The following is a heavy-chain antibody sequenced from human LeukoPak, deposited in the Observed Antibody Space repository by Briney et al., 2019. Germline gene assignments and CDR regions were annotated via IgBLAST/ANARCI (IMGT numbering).Heavy chain of an antibody. D-gene: IGHD3-22*01. CDR3: AKLPDISGYHYFDY. V-gene: IGHV3-23*01. Sequence: PGGSLRLSCAASGFTFSSYTMTWVRQAPGKGLEWVSGITSGGSKYYADSVKGRFTISRDNSKNSLYLQMNSLRAEDTAVYYCAKLPDISGYHYFDYGGRGTLVSVSS. CDR2: ITSGGSK. CDR1: GFTFSSYT. J-gene: IGHJ4*02.